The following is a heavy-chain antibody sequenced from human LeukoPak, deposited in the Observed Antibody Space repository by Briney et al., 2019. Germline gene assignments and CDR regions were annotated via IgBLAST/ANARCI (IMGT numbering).Heavy chain of an antibody. D-gene: IGHD2-2*01. CDR3: ARHVGDCTSSTCYTGPLDY. CDR2: LYPGDSDT. Sequence: GESLKISCKASGYSFGAYWIGWVRQMPGKGLEWMGMLYPGDSDTIYSPSFQGQVTISADSSINTAYLQWSSLKASDTAIYYCARHVGDCTSSTCYTGPLDYWGQGTLVTVPP. V-gene: IGHV5-51*01. J-gene: IGHJ4*02. CDR1: GYSFGAYW.